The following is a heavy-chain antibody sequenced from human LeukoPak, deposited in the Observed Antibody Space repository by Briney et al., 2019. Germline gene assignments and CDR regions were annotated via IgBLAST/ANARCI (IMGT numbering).Heavy chain of an antibody. CDR1: GYTFTSYA. CDR2: INAGNGNT. J-gene: IGHJ4*02. CDR3: ARGATMVRGAQGY. Sequence: ASVKVSFKASGYTFTSYAMHWVRQAPGQRLEWMGWINAGNGNTKYSQKFQGRVTITRDTSASTAYMELSSLRSEDTAVYYCARGATMVRGAQGYWGQGTLVTVSS. V-gene: IGHV1-3*01. D-gene: IGHD3-10*01.